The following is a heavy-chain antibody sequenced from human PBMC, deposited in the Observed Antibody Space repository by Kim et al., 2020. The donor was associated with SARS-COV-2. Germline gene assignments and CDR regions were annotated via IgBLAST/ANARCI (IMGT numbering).Heavy chain of an antibody. D-gene: IGHD3-10*01. Sequence: DSVKGRLNISRDNSKTTLYLQMNSLRAEDTAVYYCARDSGSGSYYPSPDYWGQGTLVTVSS. J-gene: IGHJ4*02. V-gene: IGHV3-30*01. CDR3: ARDSGSGSYYPSPDY.